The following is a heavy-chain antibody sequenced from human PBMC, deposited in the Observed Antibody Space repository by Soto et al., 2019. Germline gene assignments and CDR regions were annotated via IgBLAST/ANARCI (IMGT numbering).Heavy chain of an antibody. V-gene: IGHV3-23*01. J-gene: IGHJ6*02. CDR1: GFTFSSYA. D-gene: IGHD3-22*01. CDR2: ISGSGGST. CDR3: ANAQCYDSSGYCYYYYGMDV. Sequence: HPGGSLRLSCAASGFTFSSYAMSWVRQAPGKGLEWVSAISGSGGSTYYADSVKGRFTISRDNSKNTLYLQMNSLRAEDTAVYYCANAQCYDSSGYCYYYYGMDVWGQGTTVTVSS.